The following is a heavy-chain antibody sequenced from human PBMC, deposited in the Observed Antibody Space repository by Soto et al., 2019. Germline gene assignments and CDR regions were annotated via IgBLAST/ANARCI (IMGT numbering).Heavy chain of an antibody. Sequence: PVGSLRLSCSAAGFTFSSYWMSWVRQAPGKGLEWVANIKQDGSEKYYVASVKGRFTISRDNAKNSLYLQMNSLRAKDTAVYYCARDYPHDYWGQGTLVTVSS. V-gene: IGHV3-7*01. CDR2: IKQDGSEK. CDR1: GFTFSSYW. J-gene: IGHJ4*02. CDR3: ARDYPHDY.